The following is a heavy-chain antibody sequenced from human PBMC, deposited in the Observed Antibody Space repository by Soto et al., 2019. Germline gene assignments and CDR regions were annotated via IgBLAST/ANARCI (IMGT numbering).Heavy chain of an antibody. J-gene: IGHJ5*02. CDR1: GGSITNYY. V-gene: IGHV4-4*07. Sequence: SETLSLTCAVSGGSITNYYWNWIRQPAGEGLEWIGRIFVSGITTYNPSLQSRVTMSIDMSKSQFSLKLTPVTAADTAIYFCARGSFHPPAGNLGGLFDPWGQGILVTVSS. CDR3: ARGSFHPPAGNLGGLFDP. CDR2: IFVSGIT. D-gene: IGHD3-10*01.